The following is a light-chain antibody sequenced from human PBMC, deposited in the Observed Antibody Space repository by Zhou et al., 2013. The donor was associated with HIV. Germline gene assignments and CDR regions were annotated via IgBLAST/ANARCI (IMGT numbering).Light chain of an antibody. V-gene: IGKV3-20*01. CDR3: QQYAGSPLT. Sequence: EIVLTQSPGTLSLSPGERATLSCRASQSVSSYLAWYQQKPGQAPRLLIYGASSRATGIPDRFSGSGSGTDFTLTISRLEPGDFAVYYCQQYAGSPLTFGGGTKVEIK. J-gene: IGKJ4*01. CDR2: GAS. CDR1: QSVSSY.